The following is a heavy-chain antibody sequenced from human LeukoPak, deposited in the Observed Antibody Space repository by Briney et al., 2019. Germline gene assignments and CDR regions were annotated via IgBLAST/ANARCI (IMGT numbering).Heavy chain of an antibody. Sequence: GASVKVSCKASGYTFTSYDINWVRQATGQGLEGMGWMNPNSGNTGYAQKFQGRVTMTRNTSISTAYMELSNLRSEDTAVYYCARLRMEGVTVIGYYYYGMDVWGQGNTVTVSS. CDR2: MNPNSGNT. V-gene: IGHV1-8*01. CDR3: ARLRMEGVTVIGYYYYGMDV. J-gene: IGHJ6*02. CDR1: GYTFTSYD. D-gene: IGHD4-17*01.